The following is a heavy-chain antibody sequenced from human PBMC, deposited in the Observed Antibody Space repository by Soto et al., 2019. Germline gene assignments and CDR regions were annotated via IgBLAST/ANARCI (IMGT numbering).Heavy chain of an antibody. V-gene: IGHV1-2*02. D-gene: IGHD2-21*02. CDR2: INPYTGGT. Sequence: QVQLVQSGSEVKEPGASVKVSCKASGYTFTGYYVLWVRQDPGQGPECMGWINPYTGGTNYAQKFQGRATMTRDTSISTAYMELSKLISDDTAVYYCATQFHHCGGDCYRGPYFGMDVWGQGTTVTVSS. CDR3: ATQFHHCGGDCYRGPYFGMDV. J-gene: IGHJ6*02. CDR1: GYTFTGYY.